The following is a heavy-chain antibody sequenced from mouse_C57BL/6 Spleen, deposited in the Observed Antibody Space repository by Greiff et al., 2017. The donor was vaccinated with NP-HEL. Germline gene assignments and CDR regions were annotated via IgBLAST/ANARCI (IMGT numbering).Heavy chain of an antibody. D-gene: IGHD2-1*01. Sequence: EVQVVESGPGLVKPSQSLSLTCSVTGYSITSGYYWNWIRQFPGNKLEWMGYISYDGSNNYNPSLKNRISITRDTSKNQFFLKLNSVTTEDTATYYCARDPDGNYLYYFDYWGQGTTLTVSS. CDR3: ARDPDGNYLYYFDY. CDR1: GYSITSGYY. J-gene: IGHJ2*01. CDR2: ISYDGSN. V-gene: IGHV3-6*01.